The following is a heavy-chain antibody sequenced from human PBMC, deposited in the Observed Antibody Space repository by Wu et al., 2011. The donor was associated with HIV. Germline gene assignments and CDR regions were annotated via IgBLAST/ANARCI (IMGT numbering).Heavy chain of an antibody. V-gene: IGHV1-2*02. Sequence: QVQLVQSGAEVKKPGASVKVSCKASGYTFTDSYMHWVRQAPGHGLEWMGWINPNSGGTNYAPKFQGRVTMTRDTSISTAYMELSRLRYDDTAVYYCARGGYSYGYLDYYYMDVWGKGTNGHRLL. CDR1: GYTFTDSY. CDR3: ARGGYSYGYLDYYYMDV. J-gene: IGHJ6*03. CDR2: INPNSGGT. D-gene: IGHD5-18*01.